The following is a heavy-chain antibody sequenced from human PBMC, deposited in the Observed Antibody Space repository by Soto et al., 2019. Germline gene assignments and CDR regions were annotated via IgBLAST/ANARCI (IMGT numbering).Heavy chain of an antibody. D-gene: IGHD3-10*01. CDR3: ARDDSERPATY. Sequence: QVQLQESGTGLVKPSETQSLTCIVSGGSITSYYWTWTRQPPGKGLEWIGCIYNGGSTNYNPSLKSRVTISVDTSKNQFSLKLSSVTAADTAVYYCARDDSERPATYWGQGTLVTVSS. V-gene: IGHV4-59*01. J-gene: IGHJ4*02. CDR1: GGSITSYY. CDR2: IYNGGST.